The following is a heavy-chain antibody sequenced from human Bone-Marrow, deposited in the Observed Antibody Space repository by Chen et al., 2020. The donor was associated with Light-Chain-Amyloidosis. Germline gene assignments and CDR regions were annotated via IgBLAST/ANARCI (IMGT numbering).Heavy chain of an antibody. CDR1: GGSIRSYF. CDR2: IYYDGST. J-gene: IGHJ4*02. CDR3: ARTSGPSHFDY. V-gene: IGHV4-59*01. D-gene: IGHD3-10*01. Sequence: QMQLRESGPGLVKPSETLSLTCTVSGGSIRSYFWSWIRQSPGKGLEWIGYIYYDGSTHYNPSLKSRVTISQDTSKNQYSLKLNSVTAADTAIYYCARTSGPSHFDYWGQGTLVTVSS.